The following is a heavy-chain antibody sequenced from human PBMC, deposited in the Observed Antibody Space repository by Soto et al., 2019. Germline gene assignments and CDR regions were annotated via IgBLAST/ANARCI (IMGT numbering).Heavy chain of an antibody. V-gene: IGHV3-9*01. J-gene: IGHJ4*02. Sequence: GGSLRLSCAASGFTFDDYAMHWVRQAPGKGLEWVSGISWNSGSIGYADSVKGRFTISRDNAKNSLYLQMNSLRAEDTALYYCAKDTQGYSGYAFDYWGQGTLVTVSS. CDR1: GFTFDDYA. CDR2: ISWNSGSI. D-gene: IGHD5-12*01. CDR3: AKDTQGYSGYAFDY.